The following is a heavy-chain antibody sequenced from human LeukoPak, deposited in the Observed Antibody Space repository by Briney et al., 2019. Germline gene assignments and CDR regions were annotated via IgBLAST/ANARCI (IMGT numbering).Heavy chain of an antibody. Sequence: GSSVKVSCKASGGTFSSYAIHWVRQAPGQGLEWMGGIIRIFSTTNYAQKLQGRVTMTTDTSTSTAYMELRSLRSDDTAVYYCAREGFSGSYGWFDPWGQGTLVTVSS. CDR2: IIRIFSTT. J-gene: IGHJ5*02. V-gene: IGHV1-69*05. CDR3: AREGFSGSYGWFDP. D-gene: IGHD1-26*01. CDR1: GGTFSSYA.